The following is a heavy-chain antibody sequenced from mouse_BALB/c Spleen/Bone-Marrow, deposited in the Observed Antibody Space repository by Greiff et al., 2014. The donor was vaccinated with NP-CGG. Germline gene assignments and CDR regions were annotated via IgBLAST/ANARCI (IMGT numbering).Heavy chain of an antibody. Sequence: QVQLKESGPSLVQPSQSLSITCTVSGFSLASYGVHWVRQSPGKGLEWLGVIWRGGSTDYNAAFMSRLSITKDNSKSQVFFKTNSLQADDTAIYYCAKRGNYGYFDYWGQGTTLTVSS. CDR3: AKRGNYGYFDY. CDR1: GFSLASYG. J-gene: IGHJ2*01. V-gene: IGHV2-5-1*01. D-gene: IGHD2-1*01. CDR2: IWRGGST.